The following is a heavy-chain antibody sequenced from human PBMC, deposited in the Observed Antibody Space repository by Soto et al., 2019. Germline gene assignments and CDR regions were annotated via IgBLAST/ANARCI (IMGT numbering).Heavy chain of an antibody. V-gene: IGHV4-59*01. D-gene: IGHD3-16*01. CDR2: IYYSGST. Sequence: QVQLQESGPGLVKPSETLSLTCTVSGGSISSYYWSWIRQPPGKGLEWIGYIYYSGSTNYNPSLXRXAXTXLSTSKTQFPLKLSSVPAADTAVSYCASRYGGNFDYWGQGTLVTVSS. J-gene: IGHJ4*02. CDR3: ASRYGGNFDY. CDR1: GGSISSYY.